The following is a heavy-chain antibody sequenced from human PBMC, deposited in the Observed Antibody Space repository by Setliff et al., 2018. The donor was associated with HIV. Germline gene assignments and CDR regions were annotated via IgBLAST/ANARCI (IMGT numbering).Heavy chain of an antibody. D-gene: IGHD4-4*01. J-gene: IGHJ5*02. CDR3: ARDLTSNSNCFDP. CDR2: IYYTGKT. CDR1: GGSLISGGYY. Sequence: TLSLTCSVSGGSLISGGYYWTWIRQRPGKGLEWIGYIYYTGKTYSNPSLSSRLTMSVDTSKNQFTLKLRSVTAADTAVYYCARDLTSNSNCFDPWGQGVLVT. V-gene: IGHV4-31*02.